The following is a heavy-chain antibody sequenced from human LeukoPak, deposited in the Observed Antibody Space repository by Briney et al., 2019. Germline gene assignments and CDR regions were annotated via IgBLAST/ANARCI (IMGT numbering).Heavy chain of an antibody. CDR2: INPNSGGT. D-gene: IGHD1-26*01. CDR3: ARDLRYVYSGYVGY. V-gene: IGHV1-2*02. Sequence: ASVKVSCKASGYTFTGYYMHWVRQAPGQGLERMGWINPNSGGTNYAQKFQGRVTMTRDTSISTAYMELSRLRSDDTAVYYCARDLRYVYSGYVGYWGQGTLVTVSS. J-gene: IGHJ4*02. CDR1: GYTFTGYY.